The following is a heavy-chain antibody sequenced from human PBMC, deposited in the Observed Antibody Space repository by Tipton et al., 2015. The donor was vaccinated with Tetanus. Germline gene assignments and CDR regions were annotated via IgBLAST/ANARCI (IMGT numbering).Heavy chain of an antibody. CDR3: ARDRGDYIYYGMDV. CDR1: GYIFTGYY. CDR2: IDPNSGGT. V-gene: IGHV1-2*02. Sequence: QLVQSGAEMKKHGASVKVSCKASGYIFTGYYIYWVRQAPGQGLEWMGWIDPNSGGTVYAQKFQGRVTMTRGTSISTVYMELRSLRFDDTAVYYCARDRGDYIYYGMDVWGPGTTVTVS. J-gene: IGHJ6*02. D-gene: IGHD3-22*01.